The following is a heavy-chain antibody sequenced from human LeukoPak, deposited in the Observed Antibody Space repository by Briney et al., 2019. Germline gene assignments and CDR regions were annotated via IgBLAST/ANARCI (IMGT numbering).Heavy chain of an antibody. CDR1: GFTFSSYG. D-gene: IGHD3-22*01. CDR3: ASLNYYDSSGYNNDAFDI. V-gene: IGHV3-30*03. J-gene: IGHJ3*02. Sequence: GGSLRLSCAASGFTFSSYGMHWVRQAPGKGLEWVAVISYDGSNKYYADSVKGRFTISRDNSKNTLYLQMNSLRAEDTAVYYCASLNYYDSSGYNNDAFDIWGQGTMVTVSS. CDR2: ISYDGSNK.